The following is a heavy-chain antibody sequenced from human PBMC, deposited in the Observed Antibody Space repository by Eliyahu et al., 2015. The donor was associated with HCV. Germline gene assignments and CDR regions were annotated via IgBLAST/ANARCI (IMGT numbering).Heavy chain of an antibody. CDR3: ARDLWNDDAFDI. V-gene: IGHV1-69*04. CDR1: GGXFSSXX. CDR2: IIPILGIA. Sequence: QVQLVQSGAEVKKPGSSVKVSCKASGGXFSSXXISWVRQAPGQGLEWMGRIIPILGIANYAQKFQGRVTITADKSTSTAYMELSSLRSEDTAVYYCARDLWNDDAFDIWGQGTMVTVSS. J-gene: IGHJ3*02. D-gene: IGHD1-1*01.